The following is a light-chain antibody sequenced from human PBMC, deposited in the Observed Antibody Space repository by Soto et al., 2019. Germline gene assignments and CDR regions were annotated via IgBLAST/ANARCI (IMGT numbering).Light chain of an antibody. CDR1: QSVSSSY. J-gene: IGKJ3*01. CDR2: GAS. CDR3: QQYGYSLFT. Sequence: EIVLTQSPGTLSLSPGERATLSCRASQSVSSSYLTWYQQKPGQAPRLLIYGASGRATGIPDSFSGSGSGTDFTLTISRLEPEDFAVYYCQQYGYSLFTFGPGTKVDIK. V-gene: IGKV3-20*01.